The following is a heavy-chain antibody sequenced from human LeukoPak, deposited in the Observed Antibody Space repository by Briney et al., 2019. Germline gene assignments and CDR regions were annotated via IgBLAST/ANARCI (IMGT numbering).Heavy chain of an antibody. CDR2: ISFDGTNK. J-gene: IGHJ6*02. Sequence: GRSLRLSCAASGFTFSSYSMHWVRQAPGKGLEWVAVISFDGTNKYYADSVKGRFTISRDNSKNTLYLQMNSLRDEDTAVYYCARLNYFGMDVWGQGTTVTVSS. CDR1: GFTFSSYS. CDR3: ARLNYFGMDV. V-gene: IGHV3-30-3*01.